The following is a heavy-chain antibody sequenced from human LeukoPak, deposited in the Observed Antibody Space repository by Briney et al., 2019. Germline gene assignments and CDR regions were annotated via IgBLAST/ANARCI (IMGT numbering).Heavy chain of an antibody. CDR2: IDTDGSFT. J-gene: IGHJ4*02. CDR1: GFTFSSYW. D-gene: IGHD1-26*01. V-gene: IGHV3-74*01. Sequence: PGSSLRLSCAASGFTFSSYWMHWVRQAPGKGLVWVSRIDTDGSFTSYADSVRGRFTISRDNAKNTLYLQMSSLRAEDTAVYYCIRGTVGAPGNDYWGQGTLVTVSS. CDR3: IRGTVGAPGNDY.